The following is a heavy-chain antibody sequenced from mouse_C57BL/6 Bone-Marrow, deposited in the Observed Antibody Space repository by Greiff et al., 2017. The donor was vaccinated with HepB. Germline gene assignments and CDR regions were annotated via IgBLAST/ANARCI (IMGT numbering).Heavy chain of an antibody. J-gene: IGHJ3*01. CDR3: ARIYYYFFGVFAY. D-gene: IGHD1-1*01. CDR1: GYTFTSYT. CDR2: INPSSGYT. Sequence: VQLQQSGAELARPGASVKMSCKASGYTFTSYTMHWEKQRPGQGLEWIGYINPSSGYTKYNQKFKDKATLTADKSSSTAYMQLSSLTSEDSAVYYCARIYYYFFGVFAYWGQGTLVTVSA. V-gene: IGHV1-4*01.